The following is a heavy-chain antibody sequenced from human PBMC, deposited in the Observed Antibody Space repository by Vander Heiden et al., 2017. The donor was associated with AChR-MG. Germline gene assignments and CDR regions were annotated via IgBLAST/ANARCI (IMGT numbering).Heavy chain of an antibody. CDR1: GFTSRRYG. CDR2: ISYDGSNK. V-gene: IGHV3-30*18. Sequence: QVQPVESGGGVVQPRRALSLTCAASGFTSRRYGMHWVRQARGKGLEWVAVISYDGSNKYYADSVKGRFTISRDNSKNTLYLQMNSLRAEDTAVYYCAKGKFGELLYHYGMDVWGQGTTVTVSS. D-gene: IGHD3-10*01. CDR3: AKGKFGELLYHYGMDV. J-gene: IGHJ6*02.